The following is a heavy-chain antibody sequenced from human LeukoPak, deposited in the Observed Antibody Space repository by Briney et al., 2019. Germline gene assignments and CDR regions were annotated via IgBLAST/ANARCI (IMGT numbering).Heavy chain of an antibody. D-gene: IGHD2-15*01. V-gene: IGHV3-23*01. CDR3: AKDITTVAYCSSDSCYPDY. Sequence: QPGGSLRLSCAASAFTFSSYAMSWVRQAPGKGLEWVSAISGSGGSTYYADSVKGRFTISRDNSKNTLYLQMNSLRAEDTAVYYCAKDITTVAYCSSDSCYPDYWGQGTPVTVSS. CDR1: AFTFSSYA. CDR2: ISGSGGST. J-gene: IGHJ4*02.